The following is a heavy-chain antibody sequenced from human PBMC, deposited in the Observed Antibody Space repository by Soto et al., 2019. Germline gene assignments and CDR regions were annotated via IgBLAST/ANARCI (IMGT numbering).Heavy chain of an antibody. CDR2: IIPIFGTA. D-gene: IGHD6-19*01. CDR1: GGTFSSYA. CDR3: ARGPKSGWYYFGY. V-gene: IGHV1-69*06. J-gene: IGHJ4*02. Sequence: GASVKVSCKASGGTFSSYAISWVRQAPGQGLEWMGGIIPIFGTANYAQKFQGRVTITADKATSTAYMELSSLRSEATAVYYCARGPKSGWYYFGYWGQETLVTVSS.